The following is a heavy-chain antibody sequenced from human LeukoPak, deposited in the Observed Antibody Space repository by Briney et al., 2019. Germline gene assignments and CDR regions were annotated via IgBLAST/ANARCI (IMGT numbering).Heavy chain of an antibody. V-gene: IGHV3-33*01. D-gene: IGHD6-6*01. CDR2: MWFDGSNI. Sequence: GRSLRLSCAASGFTFSSYGMHWVRQAPGKGLEWVAVMWFDGSNIYYADSVKGRFTISRDNSKNTLYLQVNSLRSEATAVYYCARDYSSSWLRFFDYWGQGTLVTVSS. CDR3: ARDYSSSWLRFFDY. J-gene: IGHJ4*02. CDR1: GFTFSSYG.